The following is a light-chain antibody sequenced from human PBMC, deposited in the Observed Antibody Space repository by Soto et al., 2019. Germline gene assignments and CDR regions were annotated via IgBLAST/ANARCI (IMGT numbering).Light chain of an antibody. CDR3: QQRSIWPWT. CDR2: DTS. CDR1: QSVNNY. V-gene: IGKV3-11*01. J-gene: IGKJ1*01. Sequence: EIVLTQSPATLSLSPGERATLSCRASQSVNNYLAWYQQKPGQASMLLIYDTSDRATGIPARFSGSGSGTDFTLTISGLEPEDCAVFYCQQRSIWPWTFGQGTKVEIK.